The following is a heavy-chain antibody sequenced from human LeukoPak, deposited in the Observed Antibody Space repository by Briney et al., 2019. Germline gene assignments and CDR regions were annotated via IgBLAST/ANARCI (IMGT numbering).Heavy chain of an antibody. CDR1: GGSVNVYY. J-gene: IGHJ5*02. CDR2: IYYTEST. Sequence: PSETLSLTCTVSGGSVNVYYWSWIRQPPGKGLEWVGYIYYTESTNYNPSLKSRVTISLDTSKNQFSLKLSSVTAADTAVYYCARDRWFDTWGQGTLVTVSS. V-gene: IGHV4-59*02. CDR3: ARDRWFDT.